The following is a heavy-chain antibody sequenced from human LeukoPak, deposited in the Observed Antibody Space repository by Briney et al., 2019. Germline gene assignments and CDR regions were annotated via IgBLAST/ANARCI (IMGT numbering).Heavy chain of an antibody. Sequence: GGSLRLSCAASGFTFSSYWMSWVRQAPGKGLEWVANIKLDGSQKYYVDSVKGRFTVSRDNAKNALYLQLTSLRAEDTAVYYCARATTVDYWGQGTLATVAS. CDR3: ARATTVDY. CDR1: GFTFSSYW. D-gene: IGHD4-17*01. J-gene: IGHJ4*02. CDR2: IKLDGSQK. V-gene: IGHV3-7*04.